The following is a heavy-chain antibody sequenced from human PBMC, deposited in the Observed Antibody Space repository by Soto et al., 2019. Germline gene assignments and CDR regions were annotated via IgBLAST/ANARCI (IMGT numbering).Heavy chain of an antibody. D-gene: IGHD6-19*01. J-gene: IGHJ4*02. CDR2: ISPYSGNT. V-gene: IGHV1-18*01. CDR1: GYIFTNYD. Sequence: QVQLVQSGGEVKKPGASVKVSCKASGYIFTNYDIGWVRQAPGQGLEWMGWISPYSGNTKYTQKVQGRVTMTTDTSTSTAYMELRSLRSEDTAVYYCVRFASSGWYTGGYWGQGTLVTVSS. CDR3: VRFASSGWYTGGY.